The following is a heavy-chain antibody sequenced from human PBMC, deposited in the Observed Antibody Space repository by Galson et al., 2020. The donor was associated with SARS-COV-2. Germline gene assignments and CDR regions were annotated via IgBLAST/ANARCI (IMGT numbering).Heavy chain of an antibody. Sequence: SETLSLTCTVSGGSISSSSYYWGWIRQPPGKGLEWIGSIYYSGSTYYNPSLKSRVTISVDTSKNQFSLKLSSVTAADTAVYYCARTQPIVVVPAAIFAFDIWGQGTMVTVSS. D-gene: IGHD2-2*02. J-gene: IGHJ3*02. V-gene: IGHV4-39*07. CDR2: IYYSGST. CDR1: GGSISSSSYY. CDR3: ARTQPIVVVPAAIFAFDI.